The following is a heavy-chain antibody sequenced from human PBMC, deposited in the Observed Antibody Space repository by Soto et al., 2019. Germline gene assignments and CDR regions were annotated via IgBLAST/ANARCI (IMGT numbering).Heavy chain of an antibody. CDR2: IHYSGTT. J-gene: IGHJ4*02. V-gene: IGHV4-59*01. Sequence: SETLSLTCTVSGGSMRNYCWTWIRQPPGKGLEWIGYIHYSGTTSFFPSYNPSLRSRVTISEATSKNQFSLKLLSVTTADTAVYFCAAGEASSRNLAPYYLDFWGQGTLVTVSS. D-gene: IGHD6-13*01. CDR1: GGSMRNYC. CDR3: AAGEASSRNLAPYYLDF.